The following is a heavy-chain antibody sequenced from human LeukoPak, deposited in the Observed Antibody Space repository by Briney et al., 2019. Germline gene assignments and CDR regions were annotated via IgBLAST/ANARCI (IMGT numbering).Heavy chain of an antibody. J-gene: IGHJ3*02. CDR3: ARLAVAGTKINDAFDI. CDR1: GFTLSRFA. CDR2: ITYDGSNQ. Sequence: PGGSLRLSCAASGFTLSRFAMHWVRQAPGKGLEWVALITYDGSNQYYADSVKGRFNFSKDSSKNTLYLQMNSLRAEDTAMYYCARLAVAGTKINDAFDIWGQGTMVAVSS. D-gene: IGHD6-19*01. V-gene: IGHV3-30*04.